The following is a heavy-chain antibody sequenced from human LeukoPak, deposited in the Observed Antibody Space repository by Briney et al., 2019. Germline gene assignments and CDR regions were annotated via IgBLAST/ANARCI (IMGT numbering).Heavy chain of an antibody. J-gene: IGHJ4*02. Sequence: GGSLRLSCAASGFTFDDYAMHWVRQAPGKGLEWVSGISWNSGSIGYADSVKGRFTISRDNAKNSLYLQMNSPRAEDTALYYCAKDMMATIEYFDYWGQGTLVTVSS. V-gene: IGHV3-9*01. CDR1: GFTFDDYA. CDR2: ISWNSGSI. D-gene: IGHD5-24*01. CDR3: AKDMMATIEYFDY.